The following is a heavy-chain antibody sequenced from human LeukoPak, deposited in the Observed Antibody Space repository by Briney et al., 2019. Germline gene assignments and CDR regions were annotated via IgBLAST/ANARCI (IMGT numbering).Heavy chain of an antibody. D-gene: IGHD6-19*01. J-gene: IGHJ4*02. CDR2: ISSSSSYI. CDR3: ARDRTVAGFHLEAY. Sequence: GGSLRLSCAASGFTFSSYSMNWVRQAPGKGLEWVSSISSSSSYIYYADSVKGRFTISRDNAENSLYLQMNSLRAEDTAVYFCARDRTVAGFHLEAYWGQGTLVTVSS. V-gene: IGHV3-21*04. CDR1: GFTFSSYS.